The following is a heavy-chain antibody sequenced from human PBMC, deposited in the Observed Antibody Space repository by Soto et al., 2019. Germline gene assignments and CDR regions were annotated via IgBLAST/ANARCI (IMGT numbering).Heavy chain of an antibody. Sequence: ASVKVSCKASGYTFTSYGISWVRQAPGQGLEWMGWISAYNGNTNYAQKLQGRVTMTTDTSTSTAYMELRSLRSDDTAVYYCARDYYDILTGYSELFNWFDPWGQGTLVTVSS. V-gene: IGHV1-18*01. D-gene: IGHD3-9*01. CDR2: ISAYNGNT. J-gene: IGHJ5*02. CDR3: ARDYYDILTGYSELFNWFDP. CDR1: GYTFTSYG.